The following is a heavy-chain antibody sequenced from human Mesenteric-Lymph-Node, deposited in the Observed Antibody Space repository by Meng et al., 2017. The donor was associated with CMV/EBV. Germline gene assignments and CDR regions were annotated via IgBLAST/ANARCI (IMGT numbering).Heavy chain of an antibody. CDR3: ARVFSSGWTLHGMDV. CDR2: ISSSSSYI. D-gene: IGHD6-19*01. Sequence: GGSLRLSCAASGFTFSSYSMNWVRQAPGKGLEWVSSISSSSSYIYYADSVKGRYTISRDDAKNSLYLQMNSLRAEDTAVYYCARVFSSGWTLHGMDVWGQGTTVTVSS. J-gene: IGHJ6*02. V-gene: IGHV3-21*01. CDR1: GFTFSSYS.